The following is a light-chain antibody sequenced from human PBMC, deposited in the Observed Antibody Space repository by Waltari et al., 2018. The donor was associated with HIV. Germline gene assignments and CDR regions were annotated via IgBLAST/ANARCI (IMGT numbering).Light chain of an antibody. CDR1: SSNIAANT. V-gene: IGLV1-44*01. CDR3: AAWDDGVNGWV. CDR2: SNN. J-gene: IGLJ3*02. Sequence: QSVLTQSPSASGTPGPRVTISCSGSSSNIAANTVSWYQQFSGTAPKLLIHSNNQRPPGVTDRFSGTKSGTAASLAISGLQSEDEADYYCAAWDDGVNGWVFGGGTKLTVL.